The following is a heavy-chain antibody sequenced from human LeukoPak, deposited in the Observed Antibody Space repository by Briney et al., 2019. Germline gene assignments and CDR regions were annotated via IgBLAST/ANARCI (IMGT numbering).Heavy chain of an antibody. CDR3: ARVGVGAAEGYYFDY. D-gene: IGHD1-26*01. CDR2: IKSKTDGGTT. CDR1: GFTFSNAW. J-gene: IGHJ4*02. V-gene: IGHV3-15*01. Sequence: GGSLRLSCAASGFTFSNAWMSWVRQAPGKGLEWVGRIKSKTDGGTTDYAAPVKGRFTISRDDSKNTLYLQMNSLKTEDTAVYYCARVGVGAAEGYYFDYWGQGTLATVSS.